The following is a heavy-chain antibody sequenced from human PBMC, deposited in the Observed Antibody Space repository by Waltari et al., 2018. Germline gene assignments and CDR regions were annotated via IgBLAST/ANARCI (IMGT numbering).Heavy chain of an antibody. Sequence: QVQLQQWGAGLLKPSETLSLTCAVYGGSFSGYYWSWIRQPPGKGLEWIGEINQSGSTNYNPSLKSRVTISVDTSKNQFSLKLSSVTAADTAVYYCARGYSSRGYYYYYYGMDVWGQGTTVTVSS. CDR2: INQSGST. CDR3: ARGYSSRGYYYYYYGMDV. V-gene: IGHV4-34*01. D-gene: IGHD6-13*01. CDR1: GGSFSGYY. J-gene: IGHJ6*02.